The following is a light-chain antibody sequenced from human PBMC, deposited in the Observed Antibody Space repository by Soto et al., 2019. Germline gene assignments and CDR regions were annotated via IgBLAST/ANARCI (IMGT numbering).Light chain of an antibody. CDR3: SSYTSSSLFDV. Sequence: QSALTQPASVSGSPGQSITISCTGTSSDVGGYNYVSWYQQHPGKAPKLMIYDVSNRPSGVSNRFSGSKSGNTASLTISGLQAEDEADYYCSSYTSSSLFDVFGTGTKVTVL. V-gene: IGLV2-14*01. J-gene: IGLJ1*01. CDR2: DVS. CDR1: SSDVGGYNY.